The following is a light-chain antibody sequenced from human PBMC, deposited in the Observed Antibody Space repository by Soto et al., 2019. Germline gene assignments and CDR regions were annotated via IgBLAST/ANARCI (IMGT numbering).Light chain of an antibody. CDR1: QSVDIS. Sequence: EIVLTQSPATLSVYPGERVTLSCRASQSVDISLAWYQQKPGQAPRLLIYGASTRATDMPGTFSGRGSGTEFTLTISSLRPEDFGVYYCQQYRSWPRTFVQGTKVEIK. V-gene: IGKV3-15*01. J-gene: IGKJ1*01. CDR2: GAS. CDR3: QQYRSWPRT.